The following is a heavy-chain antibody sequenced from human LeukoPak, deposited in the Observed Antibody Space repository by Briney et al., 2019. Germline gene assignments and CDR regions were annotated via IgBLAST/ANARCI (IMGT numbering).Heavy chain of an antibody. CDR2: IIPILGIA. V-gene: IGHV1-69*04. D-gene: IGHD3-22*01. CDR1: GGTFSSYA. Sequence: ASVKVSCKASGGTFSSYAINWVRQAPGQGLEWMGRIIPILGIANYAQKFQGRVTITADKSTSTAYMELSSLRSEDTAVYYCASLDDSKDYWGQGTLVTVSS. J-gene: IGHJ4*02. CDR3: ASLDDSKDY.